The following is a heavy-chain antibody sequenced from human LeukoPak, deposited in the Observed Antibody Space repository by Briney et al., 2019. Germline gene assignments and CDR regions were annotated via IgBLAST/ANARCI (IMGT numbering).Heavy chain of an antibody. CDR3: AREAQVTTVTLDY. CDR2: ISSSSSYI. J-gene: IGHJ4*02. CDR1: GFTFSSYE. D-gene: IGHD4-17*01. V-gene: IGHV3-21*01. Sequence: GGSLRLSCAASGFTFSSYEMNWVRQAPGKGLEWVSSISSSSSYIYYADSVKGRFTISRDNAKNSLYLQMNSLRAEDTAVYYRAREAQVTTVTLDYWGQGTLVTVSS.